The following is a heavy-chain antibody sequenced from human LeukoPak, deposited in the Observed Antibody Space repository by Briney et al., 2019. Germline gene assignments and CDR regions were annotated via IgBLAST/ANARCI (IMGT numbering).Heavy chain of an antibody. CDR2: IDTSGYSI. Sequence: PGGSLRLSCAASGFKFSDCYMSWIRQAPGKGLEWVSYIDTSGYSIYYADSVKGRFTISRDNARNSVYLQMNGLRADDTAVYYCARGHYGLDYWGQGTLVTVSS. V-gene: IGHV3-11*01. D-gene: IGHD3-16*01. J-gene: IGHJ4*02. CDR3: ARGHYGLDY. CDR1: GFKFSDCY.